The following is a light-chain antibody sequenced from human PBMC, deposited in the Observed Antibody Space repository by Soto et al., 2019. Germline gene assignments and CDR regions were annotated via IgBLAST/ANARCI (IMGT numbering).Light chain of an antibody. CDR2: LNNDGSH. Sequence: QDVVTQSPSASASLGASVKLTCTLSSGHSSYAIAWHQQQPEKGPRYLMKLNNDGSHSKGDGIPDRFSGSSSGAERYLTISSLQSEDEADYYCQTWGTGVWVFGGGTKLTVL. V-gene: IGLV4-69*01. J-gene: IGLJ3*02. CDR3: QTWGTGVWV. CDR1: SGHSSYA.